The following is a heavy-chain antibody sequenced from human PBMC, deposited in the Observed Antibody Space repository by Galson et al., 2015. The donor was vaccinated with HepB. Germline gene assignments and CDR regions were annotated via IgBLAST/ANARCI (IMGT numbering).Heavy chain of an antibody. CDR3: AAGLHYYDSNYYYGMDV. Sequence: SVKVSCKASGFTFTSSAVQWVRQARGQRLEWIGWIVVGSGNTNYAQKFQERVTITRDMSTSTAYMELSSLRSEDTAVYYCAAGLHYYDSNYYYGMDVWGQGTTVTVSS. CDR2: IVVGSGNT. J-gene: IGHJ6*02. V-gene: IGHV1-58*01. CDR1: GFTFTSSA. D-gene: IGHD3-22*01.